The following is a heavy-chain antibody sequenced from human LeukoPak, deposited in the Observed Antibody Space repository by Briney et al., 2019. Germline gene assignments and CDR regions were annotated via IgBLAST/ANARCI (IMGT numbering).Heavy chain of an antibody. V-gene: IGHV4-61*02. CDR1: GGSISSGSYY. D-gene: IGHD3/OR15-3a*01. J-gene: IGHJ6*03. Sequence: SETLSLTCTVSGGSISSGSYYWSWIRQPAWKGLEWIGRIYTSGSTNYNPSLKSRVTISVDTSKNQFSLKLSSVTAADTAVYYCASSPRFLDPYYYYYMDVWGKGTTVTVSS. CDR3: ASSPRFLDPYYYYYMDV. CDR2: IYTSGST.